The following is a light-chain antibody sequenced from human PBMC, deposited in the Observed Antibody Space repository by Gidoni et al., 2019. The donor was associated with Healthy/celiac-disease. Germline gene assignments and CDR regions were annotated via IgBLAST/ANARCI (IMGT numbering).Light chain of an antibody. V-gene: IGLV3-1*01. CDR2: QDS. CDR1: HLGNKY. J-gene: IGLJ3*02. Sequence: SYEPTQSLSALAPPGQTASITCSGDHLGNKYACRYQQQPGQSPVLVIYQDSKRPSGIPERFSGSNSGNTATLTISGTQAMDEADYYCQAWDSSTAVFGGGTKLTVL. CDR3: QAWDSSTAV.